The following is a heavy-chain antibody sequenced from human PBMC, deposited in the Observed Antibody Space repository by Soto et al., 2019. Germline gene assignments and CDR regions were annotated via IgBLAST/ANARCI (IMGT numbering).Heavy chain of an antibody. J-gene: IGHJ5*02. CDR1: GGSISSGGYS. D-gene: IGHD2-15*01. CDR3: ARVRDCSGGTCYSWWFDP. V-gene: IGHV4-30-2*01. CDR2: IYHSGST. Sequence: SETLSLTCAVSGGSISSGGYSWSWIRQPPGKGLEWIGYIYHSGSTYYNPSLKSRVTISVDTSKSQLSLKLSSVTAADTAVYYCARVRDCSGGTCYSWWFDPWGQGTLVTVSS.